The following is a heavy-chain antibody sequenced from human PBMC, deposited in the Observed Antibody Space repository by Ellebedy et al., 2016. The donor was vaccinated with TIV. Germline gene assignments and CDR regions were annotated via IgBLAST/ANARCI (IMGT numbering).Heavy chain of an antibody. V-gene: IGHV4-4*07. Sequence: GSLRLXXTVSGASISSYFWTWIRQPAGKGLEWIGRIYASGRTKYNPSLNSRVTMSVDTSKTQFSLELSSVTAADTAVYYCARQITVTARPPPNAFDIWGQGTVVTVSS. CDR2: IYASGRT. CDR1: GASISSYF. J-gene: IGHJ3*02. CDR3: ARQITVTARPPPNAFDI. D-gene: IGHD4-17*01.